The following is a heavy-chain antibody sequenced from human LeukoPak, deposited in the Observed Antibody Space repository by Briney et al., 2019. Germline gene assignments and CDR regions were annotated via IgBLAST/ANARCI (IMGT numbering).Heavy chain of an antibody. CDR2: ISSSGSTI. V-gene: IGHV3-48*03. CDR1: GFTFSSYE. Sequence: PGGSLRLSCAASGFTFSSYEMNWVRQAPGKGLEWVSYISSSGSTIYYADSVKGRFTISRDNAKNSLYLQMNSLRAEDTAVYYCARGQYGYSYGPYPNWFDPWGQGTLVTVSS. CDR3: ARGQYGYSYGPYPNWFDP. D-gene: IGHD5-18*01. J-gene: IGHJ5*02.